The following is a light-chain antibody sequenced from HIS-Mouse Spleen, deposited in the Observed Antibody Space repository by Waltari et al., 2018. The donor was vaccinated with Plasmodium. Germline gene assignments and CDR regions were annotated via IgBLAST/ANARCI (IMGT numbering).Light chain of an antibody. CDR2: RDS. V-gene: IGLV3-9*01. CDR1: NIGSEN. J-gene: IGLJ2*01. CDR3: PVGDSSTVV. Sequence: SYDRSRRLSVSVALGQTARIPGGGKNIGSENVDWDRQKPGQAPVRVSYRDSKRTTGIPERFTGSNSGNTATLNNSCAQDGDEADYYCPVGDSSTVVVGGGSKQTVL.